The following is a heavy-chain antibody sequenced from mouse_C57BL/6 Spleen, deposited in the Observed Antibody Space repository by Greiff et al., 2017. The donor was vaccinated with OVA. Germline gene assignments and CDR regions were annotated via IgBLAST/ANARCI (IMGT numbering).Heavy chain of an antibody. CDR2: IYPSDSET. Sequence: QVQLQQPGAELVRPGSSVKLSCKASGYTFTSYWMDWVKQRPGQGLEWIGNIYPSDSETHYNQKFKDKATLTVDKSSSTAYMQLSSLTSEDSAVYYCAREGDDYGAPDYWGQGTLVTVSA. CDR3: AREGDDYGAPDY. D-gene: IGHD2-4*01. J-gene: IGHJ3*01. V-gene: IGHV1-61*01. CDR1: GYTFTSYW.